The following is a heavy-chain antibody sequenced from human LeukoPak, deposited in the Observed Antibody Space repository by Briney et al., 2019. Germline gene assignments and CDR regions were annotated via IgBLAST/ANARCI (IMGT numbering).Heavy chain of an antibody. J-gene: IGHJ4*02. Sequence: GGSFRLFCAAAGLMLNNYWTHWVRQAPGGGLEWVSRIKGDTSYANYADTVKGRFTISRDNAKSTLYLQMDSLTIEDTAVYFCAGDNDVWSLDFWSQGTLVTVSS. CDR3: AGDNDVWSLDF. CDR1: GLMLNNYW. CDR2: IKGDTSYA. V-gene: IGHV3-74*01. D-gene: IGHD3-3*01.